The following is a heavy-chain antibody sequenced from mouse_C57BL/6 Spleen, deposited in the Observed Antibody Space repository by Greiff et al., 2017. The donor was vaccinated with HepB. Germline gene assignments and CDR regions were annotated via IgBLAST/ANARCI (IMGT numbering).Heavy chain of an antibody. CDR2: IDPSDSET. CDR3: AREGNWGDFDY. CDR1: GYTFTSYW. D-gene: IGHD4-1*01. J-gene: IGHJ2*01. V-gene: IGHV1-52*01. Sequence: VKLQQPGAELVRPGSSVKLSCKASGYTFTSYWMHWVKQRPIQGLEWIGNIDPSDSETHYNQKFKDKATLTVDKSSSTAYMQLSSLTSEDSAVYYCAREGNWGDFDYWGQGTTLTVSS.